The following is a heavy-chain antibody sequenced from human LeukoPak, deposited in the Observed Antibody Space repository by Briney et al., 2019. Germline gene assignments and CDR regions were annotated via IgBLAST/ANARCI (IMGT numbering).Heavy chain of an antibody. D-gene: IGHD6-13*01. J-gene: IGHJ4*02. V-gene: IGHV1-69*13. CDR1: GGTFSSYA. CDR3: ARDNGGSAAAGTEGGFDY. CDR2: IIPIFGTA. Sequence: GASVKVSCKASGGTFSSYAISWVRQAPGQGLEWMGGIIPIFGTANYAQKFQGRVTITADESTSTAYMELSSLRSEDTAVYYCARDNGGSAAAGTEGGFDYWGQGTLVTVSS.